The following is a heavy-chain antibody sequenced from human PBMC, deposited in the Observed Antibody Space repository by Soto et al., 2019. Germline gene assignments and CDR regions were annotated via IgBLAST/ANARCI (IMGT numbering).Heavy chain of an antibody. CDR3: AKDLGFGEENTRSDP. Sequence: QVQLVESGGGVVQPGRSRRLSCAASGFTFRSYAMHWVCQAPGKGLEWVTVISHDGSVAYYADSVKGRFTISRDNSKNTLFLQMNSLRLEDTAMYYCAKDLGFGEENTRSDPWGQGTLVTVSS. CDR1: GFTFRSYA. J-gene: IGHJ5*02. CDR2: ISHDGSVA. V-gene: IGHV3-30*04. D-gene: IGHD3-10*01.